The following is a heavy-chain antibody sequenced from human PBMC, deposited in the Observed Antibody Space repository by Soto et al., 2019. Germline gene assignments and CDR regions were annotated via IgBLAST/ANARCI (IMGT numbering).Heavy chain of an antibody. V-gene: IGHV3-9*01. CDR1: GFTFDDYA. CDR2: ISWNSGSI. Sequence: DVQLVESGGGLVQPGRSLRLSCAASGFTFDDYAMHWVRQAPGKGLEWVSGISWNSGSIGYADSVKGRFTISRDNAKNSLYLQMNSLRAEDTALYYCAKDMVSRDSSSLIDYWGQGTLVTVSS. D-gene: IGHD6-6*01. J-gene: IGHJ4*02. CDR3: AKDMVSRDSSSLIDY.